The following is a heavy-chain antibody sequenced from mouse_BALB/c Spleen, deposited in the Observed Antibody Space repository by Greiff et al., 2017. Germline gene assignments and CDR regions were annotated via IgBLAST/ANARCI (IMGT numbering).Heavy chain of an antibody. CDR2: ISSGGSYT. D-gene: IGHD1-2*01. Sequence: EVKLVESGGGLVKPGGSLKLSCAASGFTFSSYTMSWVRQTPEKRLEWVATISSGGSYTYYPDSVKGRFTISRDNAKNTLYLQMSSLKSEDTAMYYCTRDTTTATGYYFDYWGQGTTLTVSS. V-gene: IGHV5-6-4*01. CDR3: TRDTTTATGYYFDY. J-gene: IGHJ2*01. CDR1: GFTFSSYT.